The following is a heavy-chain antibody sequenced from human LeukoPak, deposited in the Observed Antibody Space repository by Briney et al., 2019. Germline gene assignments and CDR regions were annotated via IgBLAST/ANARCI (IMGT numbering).Heavy chain of an antibody. J-gene: IGHJ5*02. D-gene: IGHD2-21*02. CDR2: ISGDGGST. CDR3: AKGIVCGGDCYEPT. V-gene: IGHV3-43*02. Sequence: PGGSLRLSCAASGFTFDDYAMHWVRQAPGKGLEWVSLISGDGGSTYYADSVKGRFTISRDNSKDSLYLQMNSLRTEDTALYYCAKGIVCGGDCYEPTWGQGTLVTVSS. CDR1: GFTFDDYA.